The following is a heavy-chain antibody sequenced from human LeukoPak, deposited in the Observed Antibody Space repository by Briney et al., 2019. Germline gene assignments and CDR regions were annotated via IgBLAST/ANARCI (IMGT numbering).Heavy chain of an antibody. D-gene: IGHD5-18*01. J-gene: IGHJ4*02. V-gene: IGHV3-7*01. CDR3: ARVRYSYGTYIDY. CDR2: IKQDGSEK. Sequence: GGSLRLSCAASGFTFSSYEMNWVRQAPGKGLEWVANIKQDGSEKYYVDSVKGRFTISRDNAKNSLYLQMNSLRAEDTAVYYCARVRYSYGTYIDYWGQGTLVTVSS. CDR1: GFTFSSYE.